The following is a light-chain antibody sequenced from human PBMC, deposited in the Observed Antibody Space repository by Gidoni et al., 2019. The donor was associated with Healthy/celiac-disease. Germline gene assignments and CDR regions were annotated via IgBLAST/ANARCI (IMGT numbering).Light chain of an antibody. Sequence: AIRMTQSPSSLSASTGDRVTITCRASQGISSYLAWYQQKPGKAPKLLIYAASTLQSGLPSRFSGSGSGTDFTLTISCLQSEDFATYYCQQYYSYPRTFGKXTKVEIK. CDR1: QGISSY. V-gene: IGKV1-8*01. J-gene: IGKJ1*01. CDR2: AAS. CDR3: QQYYSYPRT.